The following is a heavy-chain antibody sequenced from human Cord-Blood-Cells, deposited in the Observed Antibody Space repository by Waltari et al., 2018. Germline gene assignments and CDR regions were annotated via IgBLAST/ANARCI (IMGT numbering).Heavy chain of an antibody. CDR3: ARDAYCSSTSCYDY. D-gene: IGHD2-2*01. V-gene: IGHV1-8*01. CDR1: GYTFTSYD. Sequence: QVQLVQSGAEVKKPGASVKVSCKASGYTFTSYDINWVRQATGQGLEWMGWMNPNSGNTGYAHKFQGRVTMTRNTSISTAYMELSSLRSEDTAVYYCARDAYCSSTSCYDYWGQGTLVTVSS. J-gene: IGHJ4*02. CDR2: MNPNSGNT.